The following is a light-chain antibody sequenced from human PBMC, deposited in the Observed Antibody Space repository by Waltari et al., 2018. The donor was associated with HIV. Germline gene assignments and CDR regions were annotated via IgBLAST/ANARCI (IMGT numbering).Light chain of an antibody. J-gene: IGLJ2*01. CDR2: DDD. CDR3: GTWDTTLSAVV. CDR1: SSNIGNNY. Sequence: QSVLTQPPSVSAAPGETVIISCSGSSSNIGNNYVYWYQQLPGTAPKLFIYDDDLRHSGIPDRFSGSRSGTSATLGITGLQTGDEADYYCGTWDTTLSAVVFGGGTKLTV. V-gene: IGLV1-51*01.